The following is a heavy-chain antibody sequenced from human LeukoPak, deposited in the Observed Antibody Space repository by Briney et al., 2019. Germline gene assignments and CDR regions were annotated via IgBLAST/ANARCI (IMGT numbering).Heavy chain of an antibody. CDR3: ARDHLRYIVVVPAAQDKIQRRNWFDP. CDR1: GGPISSSSYY. J-gene: IGHJ5*02. CDR2: ISYSGST. Sequence: SETLSLTCTVSGGPISSSSYYWGWIRQPPGKGLEWSGSISYSGSTYYNPSLKSRVTISVDTSKNQFSLKLSSVTAADTAVYYCARDHLRYIVVVPAAQDKIQRRNWFDPWGQGTLVTVSS. V-gene: IGHV4-39*07. D-gene: IGHD2-2*01.